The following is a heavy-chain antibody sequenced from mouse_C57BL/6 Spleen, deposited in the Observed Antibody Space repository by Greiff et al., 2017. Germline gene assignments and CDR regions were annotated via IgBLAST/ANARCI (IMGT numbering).Heavy chain of an antibody. J-gene: IGHJ2*01. CDR1: GFTFSSYA. D-gene: IGHD2-5*01. CDR2: ISDGGSYT. CDR3: ARERTIVTKGYFDY. V-gene: IGHV5-4*01. Sequence: EVKLVESGGGLVKPGGSLKLSCAASGFTFSSYAMSWVRQTPEKRLEWVATISDGGSYTYYPDNVKGRFTISRDNAKNNLYLQMSHLKSEDTAMYYCARERTIVTKGYFDYWGQGTTLTVSS.